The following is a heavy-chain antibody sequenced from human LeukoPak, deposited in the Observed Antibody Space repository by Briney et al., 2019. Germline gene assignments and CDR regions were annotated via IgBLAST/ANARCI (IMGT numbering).Heavy chain of an antibody. D-gene: IGHD1-26*01. J-gene: IGHJ4*02. CDR1: GYSFTTHG. CDR3: ARSTGSFFSFDY. V-gene: IGHV1-18*01. CDR2: ISTYSAIT. Sequence: GASVKVSCKASGYSFTTHGISWVQQAPGQGLEWMGWISTYSAITNFTQNFQGRVTMTTDTSTSTAYMELRSLRSDDTAVYYCARSTGSFFSFDYWGQGTLVTVSS.